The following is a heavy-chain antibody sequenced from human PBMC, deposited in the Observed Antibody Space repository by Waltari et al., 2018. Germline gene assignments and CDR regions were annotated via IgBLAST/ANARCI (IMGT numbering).Heavy chain of an antibody. CDR3: ARNPVVPTRRQQLVPFDY. CDR2: INHSGST. Sequence: QVQLQQWGAGLLKPSETLSLTCVVYGGSFSGYYWSWIRQPPGKGLEWIGEINHSGSTNYNPSLKSRVTISVDTSKNQFSLKLSSVTAADTAVYYCARNPVVPTRRQQLVPFDYWGQGTLVTVSS. CDR1: GGSFSGYY. D-gene: IGHD6-13*01. V-gene: IGHV4-34*01. J-gene: IGHJ4*02.